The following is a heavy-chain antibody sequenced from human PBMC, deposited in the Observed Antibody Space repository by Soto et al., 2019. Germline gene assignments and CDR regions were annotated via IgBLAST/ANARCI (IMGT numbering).Heavy chain of an antibody. CDR3: ARDILGYGQGGLYFDY. J-gene: IGHJ4*02. CDR1: GDSVSSNTAA. CDR2: TYYRSKWYN. V-gene: IGHV6-1*01. D-gene: IGHD5-12*01. Sequence: SQTLSLTCVISGDSVSSNTAAWHWIRQSPWRGLEWLGRTYYRSKWYNDYALSVRRRISISPDTSKNQFSLQLNSVTPEDTALYYCARDILGYGQGGLYFDYWGQGILVTAPQ.